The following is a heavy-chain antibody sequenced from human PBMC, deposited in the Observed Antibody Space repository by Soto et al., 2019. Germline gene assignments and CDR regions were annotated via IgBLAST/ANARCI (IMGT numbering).Heavy chain of an antibody. CDR2: INPSGGST. D-gene: IGHD5-12*01. Sequence: GASVKVSCKASGYTFTSYYMHWVRQAPGQGLEWMGIINPSGGSTSYAQKFQGRVTMTRDTSTSTVYMELSSLRSEGTAVYYCAGGYSGYDSYYYYYGMDVWGQGTTVTVSS. CDR3: AGGYSGYDSYYYYYGMDV. CDR1: GYTFTSYY. V-gene: IGHV1-46*01. J-gene: IGHJ6*02.